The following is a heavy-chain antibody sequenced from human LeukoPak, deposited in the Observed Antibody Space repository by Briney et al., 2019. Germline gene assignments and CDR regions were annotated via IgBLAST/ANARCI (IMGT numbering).Heavy chain of an antibody. CDR2: VLLSGRT. Sequence: SETLSLTCAVYGQSVSGSRSYWAWIRQPPGKGLEWIGNVLLSGRTTYNPALESRVSISMGSSKNQFSLTLTSVTAADTAVYYCAKEPDGIRFDPWGQGTLVTVSS. CDR1: GQSVSGSRSY. V-gene: IGHV4-34*12. D-gene: IGHD1-14*01. J-gene: IGHJ5*02. CDR3: AKEPDGIRFDP.